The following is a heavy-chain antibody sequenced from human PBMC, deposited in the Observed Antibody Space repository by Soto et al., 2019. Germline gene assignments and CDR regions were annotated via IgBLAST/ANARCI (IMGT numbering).Heavy chain of an antibody. Sequence: QVHLVESGGDLVKPGGSLRLSCAASGFTFSDYYMNWIRQAPGKGLDWVSSISSRDNTIYYADSVQGRFTISRDNARNGLYLQMYSLRAEDRAVYYCARTYGGYPPLYYGMDVWGQGTTVTVSS. CDR2: ISSRDNTI. V-gene: IGHV3-11*01. J-gene: IGHJ6*02. D-gene: IGHD5-12*01. CDR3: ARTYGGYPPLYYGMDV. CDR1: GFTFSDYY.